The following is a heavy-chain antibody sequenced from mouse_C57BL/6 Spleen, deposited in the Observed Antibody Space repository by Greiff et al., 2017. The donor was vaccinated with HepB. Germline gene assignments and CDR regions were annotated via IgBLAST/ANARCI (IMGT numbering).Heavy chain of an antibody. J-gene: IGHJ1*03. CDR2: IDPEDGDT. D-gene: IGHD2-1*01. V-gene: IGHV14-1*01. Sequence: VQLQQPGAELVMPGASVKLSCTASGFNIKDYYMHWVKQRPEQGLEWIGRIDPEDGDTEYAPKFQGKATMTADTSSNTAYLQLSSLTSEDTAVYYCTTSIYYGNYGYFDVWGTGTTVTVSS. CDR1: GFNIKDYY. CDR3: TTSIYYGNYGYFDV.